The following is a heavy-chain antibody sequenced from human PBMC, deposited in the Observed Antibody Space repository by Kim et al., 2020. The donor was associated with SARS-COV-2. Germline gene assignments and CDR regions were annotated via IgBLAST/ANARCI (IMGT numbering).Heavy chain of an antibody. Sequence: GGSLILSCAVSGFTFRSYSMSWVRQAPGKGLEWVSIISGGDIATYYADSVKGRFTISRDISKDTLLLQMNSLRAEDTAVYYCGKYPSGRIAGDGNWFDSWGQGTLVTVSS. CDR1: GFTFRSYS. J-gene: IGHJ5*01. V-gene: IGHV3-23*01. D-gene: IGHD1-26*01. CDR3: GKYPSGRIAGDGNWFDS. CDR2: ISGGDIAT.